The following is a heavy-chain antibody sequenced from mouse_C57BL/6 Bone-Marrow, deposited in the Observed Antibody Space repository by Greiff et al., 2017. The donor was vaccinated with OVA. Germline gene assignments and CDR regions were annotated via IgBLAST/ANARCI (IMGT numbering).Heavy chain of an antibody. D-gene: IGHD1-1*01. CDR2: ISDGGSYT. Sequence: EVNVVESGGGLVKPGGSLKLSCAASGFTFSSYAMSWVRQTPEKRLEWVATISDGGSYTYYPDNVKGRFTISRNNAKNNLYLQMSHLKSEDTAMYYCARDGYGSSLAYWGQGTLVTVSA. CDR3: ARDGYGSSLAY. J-gene: IGHJ3*01. V-gene: IGHV5-4*01. CDR1: GFTFSSYA.